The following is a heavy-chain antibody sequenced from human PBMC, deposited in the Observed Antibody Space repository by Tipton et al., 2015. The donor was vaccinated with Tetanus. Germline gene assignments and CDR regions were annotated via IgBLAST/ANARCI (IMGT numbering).Heavy chain of an antibody. D-gene: IGHD6-13*01. CDR2: IYYSGST. CDR1: GGSISSGGYY. V-gene: IGHV4-31*03. Sequence: TLSLTCTVSGGSISSGGYYWSWIRQHPGKGLEWIGYIYYSGSTYYNPSLKSRVTISADASKNQFSLKLTSVTAADTAIYYCARRGNQSSSSSGGLDVWGQGTTVTVSS. CDR3: ARRGNQSSSSSGGLDV. J-gene: IGHJ6*02.